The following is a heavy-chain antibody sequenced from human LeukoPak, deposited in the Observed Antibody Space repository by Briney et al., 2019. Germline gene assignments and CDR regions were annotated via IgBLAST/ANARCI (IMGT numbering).Heavy chain of an antibody. D-gene: IGHD3-22*01. Sequence: QPGRSLRLSCVASGFTFRSYGMHWVRQAPGKGLEWVAVIWYDGSNKDYADSVKGRFTTARDNSKNTLYLQMNSLRAEDTAVYYCARDLRLGRYDSSFPDYWGQGTLVTVSA. V-gene: IGHV3-33*01. CDR1: GFTFRSYG. CDR2: IWYDGSNK. CDR3: ARDLRLGRYDSSFPDY. J-gene: IGHJ4*02.